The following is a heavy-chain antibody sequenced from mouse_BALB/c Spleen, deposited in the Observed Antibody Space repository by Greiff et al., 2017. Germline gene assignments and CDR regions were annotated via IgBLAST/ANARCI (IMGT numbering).Heavy chain of an antibody. J-gene: IGHJ2*01. V-gene: IGHV5-6-5*01. Sequence: EVKVVESGGGLVQPGGSRKLSCAASGFTFSSFGMHWVRQAPEKGLEWVAYISSGGSTYYPDSVKGRFTISRDNARNILYLQMSSLRSEDTAMYYCARGGTTVVLDYWGQGTTLTVSS. CDR3: ARGGTTVVLDY. CDR2: ISSGGST. CDR1: GFTFSSFG. D-gene: IGHD1-1*01.